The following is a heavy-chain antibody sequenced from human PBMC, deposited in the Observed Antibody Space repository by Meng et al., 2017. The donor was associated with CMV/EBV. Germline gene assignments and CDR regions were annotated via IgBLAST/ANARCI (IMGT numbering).Heavy chain of an antibody. CDR3: ARAPTYYDFWSGYYLFDY. CDR2: ISAYNGNT. J-gene: IGHJ4*02. V-gene: IGHV1-18*01. D-gene: IGHD3-3*01. CDR1: GYTFTSYG. Sequence: ASVKVSCKASGYTFTSYGISWVRQAPGQGLEWMGWISAYNGNTNYAQKLQGRVTMTTDTSTSTAYMGLRSLRSDDTAVYYCARAPTYYDFWSGYYLFDYWGQGTLVTVSS.